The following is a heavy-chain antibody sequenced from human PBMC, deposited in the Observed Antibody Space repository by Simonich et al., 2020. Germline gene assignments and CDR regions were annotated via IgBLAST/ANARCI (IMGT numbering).Heavy chain of an antibody. CDR1: GFTFSSYA. CDR2: ICGRGGST. V-gene: IGHV3-23*01. D-gene: IGHD3-22*01. J-gene: IGHJ3*02. CDR3: AKDLGERITMIVVVIDAFDI. Sequence: GGGLVQPGGSLRLSCAASGFTFSSYAMSWVRQAPGKGLEWVSAICGRGGSTYYADSVKGRFTISRDHSKNTLYLQMNSLRAEDTAVYYCAKDLGERITMIVVVIDAFDIWGQGTMVTVSS.